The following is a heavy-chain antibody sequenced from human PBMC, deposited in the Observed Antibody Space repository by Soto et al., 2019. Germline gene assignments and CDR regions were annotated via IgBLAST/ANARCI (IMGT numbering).Heavy chain of an antibody. CDR1: GFTFSSYW. J-gene: IGHJ4*02. CDR2: IKSDGNSI. V-gene: IGHV3-74*01. CDR3: ARDLFPHSGSDLDY. Sequence: GGSLRLSCEASGFTFSSYWMHWVRQAPGKGLVWVSRIKSDGNSISYADSVKGRFTISRDNAKNTLYLQMNSLRAEDTAVYYCARDLFPHSGSDLDYWGQGT. D-gene: IGHD1-26*01.